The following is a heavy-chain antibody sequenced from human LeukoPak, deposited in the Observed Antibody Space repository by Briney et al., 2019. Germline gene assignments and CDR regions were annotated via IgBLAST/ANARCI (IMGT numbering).Heavy chain of an antibody. J-gene: IGHJ4*02. Sequence: GGSLRLSCAASGFTFSSYSINWVRQAPGKGLEWVSSISSSSSYIYYADSLQGRFTISRDNSKNTLHLQMDNVRAEDTALYYCMKLPTMIIVIDTDFEYWGQGAQVTVSS. V-gene: IGHV3-21*04. D-gene: IGHD2-21*01. CDR3: MKLPTMIIVIDTDFEY. CDR1: GFTFSSYS. CDR2: ISSSSSYI.